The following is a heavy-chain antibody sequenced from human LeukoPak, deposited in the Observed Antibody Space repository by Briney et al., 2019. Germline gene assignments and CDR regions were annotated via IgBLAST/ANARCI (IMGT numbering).Heavy chain of an antibody. J-gene: IGHJ4*02. CDR3: ARQARSRDGDYVFDY. D-gene: IGHD4-17*01. V-gene: IGHV1-2*02. CDR2: INPNSGGT. CDR1: GYTFTGYY. Sequence: GASVKVSCKASGYTFTGYYMHWVRQAPGQGLEWMGWINPNSGGTNYAQKFQGRVTMTRDTSISTAYMELSRLSSVTAADTAVYYCARQARSRDGDYVFDYWGQGTLVTVSS.